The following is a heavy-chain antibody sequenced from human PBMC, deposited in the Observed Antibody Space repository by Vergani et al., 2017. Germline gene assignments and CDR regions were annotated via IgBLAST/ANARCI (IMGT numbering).Heavy chain of an antibody. CDR3: ARGARRCTSTSCYRVYYFDL. V-gene: IGHV4-59*11. J-gene: IGHJ2*01. CDR2: IHYSENT. CDR1: FDSIRNLY. Sequence: QVQLQESGPGLVKSSETLSLTCSVSFDSIRNLYCNWIRQPPGKGLEWIGSIHYSENTNYNPSLKTRVTISVDTSKNQFSLTLTSVTAADTAVYFCARGARRCTSTSCYRVYYFDLWGRGTLVTVSS. D-gene: IGHD2-2*02.